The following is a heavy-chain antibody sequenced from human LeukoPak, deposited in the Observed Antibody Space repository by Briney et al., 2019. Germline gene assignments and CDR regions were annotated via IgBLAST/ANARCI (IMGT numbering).Heavy chain of an antibody. J-gene: IGHJ6*02. D-gene: IGHD5-12*01. CDR2: ISYDGSNK. CDR3: ARGWPWWLLYYYYYGMDV. V-gene: IGHV3-30-3*01. Sequence: PGGSLRLSCAASGFTFSSYAMHWVRQAPGKGLEWVAVISYDGSNKYYADSVKGRFTISRDNSKNTLYLQMNSLRAEDTAGYYCARGWPWWLLYYYYYGMDVWGQGTTVTVSS. CDR1: GFTFSSYA.